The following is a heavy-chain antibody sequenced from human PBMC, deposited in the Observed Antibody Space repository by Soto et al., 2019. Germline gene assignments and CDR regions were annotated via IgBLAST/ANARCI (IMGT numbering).Heavy chain of an antibody. Sequence: SETLSLTCTVSGGSISSYYWSWIRQPAGKGLEWIGRIYTSGSTNYNPSLRSRVTMSVDTSKNQFSLKLSSVTAADTAVYYCARFTDLEVRGTYFDYWGQGTPVTVSS. CDR2: IYTSGST. D-gene: IGHD1-7*01. CDR1: GGSISSYY. V-gene: IGHV4-4*07. CDR3: ARFTDLEVRGTYFDY. J-gene: IGHJ4*02.